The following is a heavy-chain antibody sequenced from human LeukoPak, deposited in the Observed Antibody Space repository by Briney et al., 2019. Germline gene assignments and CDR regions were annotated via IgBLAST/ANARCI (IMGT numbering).Heavy chain of an antibody. J-gene: IGHJ4*02. CDR3: AKWGDYDILTGYYVPDY. Sequence: GTSLRLSCVASGFTFTNYAMSWVRQAPGKGLEWVSAITGSDGSSYYADCVKGRFTISRDNSKNTLYLQVNSLRAEDTAVYYCAKWGDYDILTGYYVPDYWGQGTLVTVSS. D-gene: IGHD3-9*01. CDR1: GFTFTNYA. V-gene: IGHV3-23*01. CDR2: ITGSDGSS.